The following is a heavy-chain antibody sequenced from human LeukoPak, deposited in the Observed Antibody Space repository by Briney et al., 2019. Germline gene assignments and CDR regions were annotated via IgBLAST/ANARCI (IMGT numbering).Heavy chain of an antibody. D-gene: IGHD2-2*01. J-gene: IGHJ4*02. CDR2: INPNSGGT. CDR3: ARNFPLECSSTSCYAGFDY. CDR1: GYTFTGYY. Sequence: ASVKVSCKASGYTFTGYYMHWVRQAPGQGLEWMGWINPNSGGTNYAQKFQGRVTMTRDTSISTAYMELSRLISDDTAVYYCARNFPLECSSTSCYAGFDYWGQGTLVLVSS. V-gene: IGHV1-2*02.